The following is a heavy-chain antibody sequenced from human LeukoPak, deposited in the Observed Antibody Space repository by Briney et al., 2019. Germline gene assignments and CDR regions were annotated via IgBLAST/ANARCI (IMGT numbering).Heavy chain of an antibody. CDR1: GFTFSSYW. Sequence: GGSLRLSCAASGFTFSSYWMHWVRHAPGKGLVWDSRINTDGSSTIYADSVKGRLTISRDNAKNTLYLQMNSLRAEDTAIYYCARVAGGAFDSWGHGTLVTVSS. V-gene: IGHV3-74*01. D-gene: IGHD3-10*01. J-gene: IGHJ4*01. CDR3: ARVAGGAFDS. CDR2: INTDGSST.